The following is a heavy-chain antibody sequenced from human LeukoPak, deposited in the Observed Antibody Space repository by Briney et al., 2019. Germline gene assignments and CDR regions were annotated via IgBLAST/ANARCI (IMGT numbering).Heavy chain of an antibody. CDR3: WRDPIAAAGPHRDN. CDR2: INPKSGGT. Sequence: GASAKVSCKASGYTFTGYYMHWVPPAPRQGLEWMGRINPKSGGTNNAQKFQRRVTLTRDTSLRTPFMALGRPRSVGPAEFYRWRDPIAAAGPHRDNWGQGTLVTVSP. D-gene: IGHD6-13*01. J-gene: IGHJ4*02. CDR1: GYTFTGYY. V-gene: IGHV1-2*06.